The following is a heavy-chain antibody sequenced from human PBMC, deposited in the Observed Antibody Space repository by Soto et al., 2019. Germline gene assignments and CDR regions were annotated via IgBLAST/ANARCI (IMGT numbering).Heavy chain of an antibody. CDR3: ARGPTRKHDFWRGTHYYFDY. D-gene: IGHD3-3*01. V-gene: IGHV3-48*01. Sequence: EVQLVESGGGLVQPGGSLRLSCAASGFTFSSYSMNWVRQAPGKGLEWVSYISSSSSTIYYADSVKGRFTISRDNAKNPLYLQMTSLRAEDTAVYYCARGPTRKHDFWRGTHYYFDYWGQGTLVTVSS. CDR1: GFTFSSYS. CDR2: ISSSSSTI. J-gene: IGHJ4*02.